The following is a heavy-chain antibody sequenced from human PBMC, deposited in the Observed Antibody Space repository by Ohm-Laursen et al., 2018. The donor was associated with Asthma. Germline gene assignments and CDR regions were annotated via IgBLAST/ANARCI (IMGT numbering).Heavy chain of an antibody. CDR1: GFSFSSYA. CDR2: ISYDGSSE. J-gene: IGHJ6*02. Sequence: ALRLSCAASGFSFSSYAMHWVRQAPGKGLECVALISYDGSSESYADSVKGRFTISRDNIKNTVHLDMNSLRAEDTAVYHCAKGIVPVYYYGLDVWGQGTTVTVSS. V-gene: IGHV3-30*18. D-gene: IGHD1-26*01. CDR3: AKGIVPVYYYGLDV.